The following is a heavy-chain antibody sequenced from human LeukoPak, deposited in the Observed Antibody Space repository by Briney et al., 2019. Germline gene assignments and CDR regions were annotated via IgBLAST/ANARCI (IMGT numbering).Heavy chain of an antibody. CDR2: LSDSGDRT. V-gene: IGHV3-23*01. D-gene: IGHD1-26*01. Sequence: GGSLRLSCTASGFTFSSYAMTWVRQAPGKGLEWVSALSDSGDRTYYADSVKGRFTISRDNAKNSLYLQMNSLRAEDMALYYCAKDIGRGSGSFDYWGQGALVTVSS. J-gene: IGHJ4*02. CDR1: GFTFSSYA. CDR3: AKDIGRGSGSFDY.